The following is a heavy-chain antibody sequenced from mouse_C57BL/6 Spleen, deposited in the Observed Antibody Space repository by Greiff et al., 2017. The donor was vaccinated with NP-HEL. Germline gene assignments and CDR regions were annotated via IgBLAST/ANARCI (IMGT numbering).Heavy chain of an antibody. D-gene: IGHD1-1*01. CDR3: ARHDGSSTGFAY. V-gene: IGHV5-6*01. Sequence: EVQVVESGGDLVKPGGSLKLSCAASGFTFSSYGMSWVRQTPDKRLEWVATISSGGSYTYYPDSVKGRFTISRDNAKNTLYLQMSSLKSEDTAMYYCARHDGSSTGFAYWGQVTLVTVSA. J-gene: IGHJ3*01. CDR1: GFTFSSYG. CDR2: ISSGGSYT.